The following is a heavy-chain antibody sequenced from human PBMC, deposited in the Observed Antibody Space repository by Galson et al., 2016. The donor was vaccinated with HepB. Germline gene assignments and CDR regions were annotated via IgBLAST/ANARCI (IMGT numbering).Heavy chain of an antibody. D-gene: IGHD6-19*01. V-gene: IGHV3-48*02. CDR3: ARSRWSSGCWCSNDY. J-gene: IGHJ4*02. Sequence: SLRLSCAASGFTFGSYSMNWVRQAPGKGLEWVSYIRSGSDAIYYADSVKGRFTMSRDNVKNSLYLQMNSLRDEDTAVYYCARSRWSSGCWCSNDYWGQGTLVTVSS. CDR1: GFTFGSYS. CDR2: IRSGSDAI.